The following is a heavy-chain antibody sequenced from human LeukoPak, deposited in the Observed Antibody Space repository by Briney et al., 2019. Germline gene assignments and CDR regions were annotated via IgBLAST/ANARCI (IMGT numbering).Heavy chain of an antibody. CDR1: GYTFTSYG. CDR2: ISAYNGNT. CDR3: ARGWSETWYSSSWYRDWGYYYYYMDV. Sequence: GASVKVSCKASGYTFTSYGISWVRQAPGQGLEWMGWISAYNGNTNYAQKLQGRVTMTTDTSTSTAYMELRSLRSDDTAVYYCARGWSETWYSSSWYRDWGYYYYYMDVWGKGTTVTVSS. D-gene: IGHD6-13*01. J-gene: IGHJ6*03. V-gene: IGHV1-18*01.